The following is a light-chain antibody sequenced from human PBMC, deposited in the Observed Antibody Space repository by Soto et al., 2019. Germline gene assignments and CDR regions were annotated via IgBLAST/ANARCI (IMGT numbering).Light chain of an antibody. CDR1: QGISSY. CDR3: QQYYSYPFP. J-gene: IGKJ3*01. Sequence: AIRMTQSPSSFSASTGDRVTITCRASQGISSYLAWYQQKPGKAPKLLIYAASTLQSGVPSRFSGSGAGTDFTLTISCLQSEDFATYYGQQYYSYPFPFGPGTKVDIK. CDR2: AAS. V-gene: IGKV1-8*01.